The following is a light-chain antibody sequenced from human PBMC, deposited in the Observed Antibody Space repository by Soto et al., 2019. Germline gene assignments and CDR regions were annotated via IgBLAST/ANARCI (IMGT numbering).Light chain of an antibody. V-gene: IGLV1-47*01. CDR2: RNN. J-gene: IGLJ1*01. CDR1: SSNIGNNY. CDR3: AVWDDGLNGYV. Sequence: QSVLTQPPSASGSPGQRVTISCSGSSSNIGNNYVFWYHQLPGAAPKLLTYRNNQRPSGVPDRFSGSTSGTSASLAISGLQSEDEADYYCAVWDDGLNGYVFGTGTKLTVL.